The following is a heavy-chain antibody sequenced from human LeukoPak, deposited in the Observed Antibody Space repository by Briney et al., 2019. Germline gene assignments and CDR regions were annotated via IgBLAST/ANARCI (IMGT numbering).Heavy chain of an antibody. CDR3: ARQRIAAAWLDP. J-gene: IGHJ5*02. Sequence: ASVKVSCKASGYTFTSYYMHWVRQAPGQGLEWMGIINPSGGSTSYAQKFQGRVTMTRDMSTSTVYMELSSLRSEDTAVYYCARQRIAAAWLDPWGQGTLVTVSS. V-gene: IGHV1-46*01. D-gene: IGHD6-13*01. CDR1: GYTFTSYY. CDR2: INPSGGST.